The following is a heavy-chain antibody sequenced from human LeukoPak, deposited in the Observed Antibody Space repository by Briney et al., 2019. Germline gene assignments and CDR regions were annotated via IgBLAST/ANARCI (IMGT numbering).Heavy chain of an antibody. V-gene: IGHV3-20*04. CDR3: AKSASNWPLYYFDS. CDR2: LNWNGGST. Sequence: PGGSLRLSCAASGFIFDDYGMGWVRQAPGKGLEWVSGLNWNGGSTGSADSVKGRFIISRGNAKNCLYLQMNSLRAEDTALYYCAKSASNWPLYYFDSWGQGTLVTVSS. D-gene: IGHD2-2*01. CDR1: GFIFDDYG. J-gene: IGHJ4*02.